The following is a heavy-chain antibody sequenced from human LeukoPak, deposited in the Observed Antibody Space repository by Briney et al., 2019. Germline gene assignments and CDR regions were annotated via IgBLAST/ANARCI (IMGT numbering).Heavy chain of an antibody. CDR3: AREGLLCGGDCYRDGFDI. CDR2: ISDSGST. J-gene: IGHJ3*02. CDR1: GGSMSSYY. Sequence: SETLSLTCTVSGGSMSSYYWSWIRQPPGKGLEWLGYISDSGSTNYNPSLKSRVTISVDTSKNQFSLKLTSVTAADTALYYCAREGLLCGGDCYRDGFDIWGQGTMVTVSS. D-gene: IGHD2-21*02. V-gene: IGHV4-59*01.